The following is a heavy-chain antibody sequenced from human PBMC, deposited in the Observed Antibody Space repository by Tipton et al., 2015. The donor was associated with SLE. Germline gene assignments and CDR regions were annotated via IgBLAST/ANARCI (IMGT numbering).Heavy chain of an antibody. CDR2: IYYSGST. Sequence: TLSLTCTVSGGSISSHYWSWIRQPPGKGLEWIGYIYYSGSTNHNPSLKSRVTISVDRSKNQFSLKLSSVTAADTAVYYCARGDTVFDYWGQGTLVTVSS. J-gene: IGHJ4*02. CDR1: GGSISSHY. D-gene: IGHD3-16*01. CDR3: ARGDTVFDY. V-gene: IGHV4-59*11.